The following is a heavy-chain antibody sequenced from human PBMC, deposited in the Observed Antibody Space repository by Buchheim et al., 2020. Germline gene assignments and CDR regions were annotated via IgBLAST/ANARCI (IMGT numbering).Heavy chain of an antibody. CDR3: ASLPRGYFDWRSDY. D-gene: IGHD3-9*01. CDR2: ISSSSSYI. Sequence: EVQVVESGGGLVKPGGSLRLSCAASGFTFSDYSMNWVRQAPGKGLEWVSSISSSSSYIYYADSVQGRFTISRDNAKKSLYLQMNSLRAEDTAVYYCASLPRGYFDWRSDYWGQGTL. V-gene: IGHV3-21*01. CDR1: GFTFSDYS. J-gene: IGHJ4*02.